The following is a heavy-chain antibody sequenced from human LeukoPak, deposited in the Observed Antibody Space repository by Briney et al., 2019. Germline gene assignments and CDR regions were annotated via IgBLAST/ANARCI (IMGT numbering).Heavy chain of an antibody. CDR1: GYTFTSYG. V-gene: IGHV1-2*02. D-gene: IGHD6-19*01. CDR2: INPNSGGT. CDR3: ARRSSGCLDY. Sequence: ASVKVSCKASGYTFTSYGISWVRQAPGQGLEWMGWINPNSGGTNYAQKFQGRVTMTRDTSISTAYMELSRLRSDDTAVYYCARRSSGCLDYWGQGTLVTVSS. J-gene: IGHJ4*02.